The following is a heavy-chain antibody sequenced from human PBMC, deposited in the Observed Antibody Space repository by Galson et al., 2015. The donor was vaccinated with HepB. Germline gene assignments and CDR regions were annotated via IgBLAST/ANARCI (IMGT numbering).Heavy chain of an antibody. D-gene: IGHD6-6*01. Sequence: SVKVSCKASGYTFSGYHIHWVRQAPGQGLEWMGIMTFNEEITNYAKNLKGRVTMTRDPSTSTAYMKLNSLRSEDTAVYYCGRDSSSWAIDYWGQGTLVTVSS. CDR1: GYTFSGYH. V-gene: IGHV1-46*04. J-gene: IGHJ4*02. CDR2: MTFNEEIT. CDR3: GRDSSSWAIDY.